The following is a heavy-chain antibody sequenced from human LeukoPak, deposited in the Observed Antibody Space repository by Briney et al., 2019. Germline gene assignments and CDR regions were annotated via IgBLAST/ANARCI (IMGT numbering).Heavy chain of an antibody. V-gene: IGHV1-18*01. CDR1: GYTFTSYG. J-gene: IGHJ4*02. CDR2: ISAYNGNT. CDR3: ARVRGLIVATDFDY. D-gene: IGHD5-12*01. Sequence: ASVKVSCKASGYTFTSYGISWVRQAPGQGLEWMGWISAYNGNTNYAQKLQGRVTMTTDTSTSTAYMELRSLRSDDTAVYYCARVRGLIVATDFDYWGQGTLVTVSS.